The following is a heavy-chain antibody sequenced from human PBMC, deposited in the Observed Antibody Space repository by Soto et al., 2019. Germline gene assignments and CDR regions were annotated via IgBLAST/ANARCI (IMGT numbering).Heavy chain of an antibody. CDR3: ARATGADKEDY. Sequence: SLRLSCAASGFTFSSYGMHWVRQAPGKGLEWVAVIWYDGSNKYYADSVKGRFTISRDNAKNSLYLQMNSLRAEDTAVYYCARATGADKEDYWGQGTLVTVSS. D-gene: IGHD3-10*01. CDR2: IWYDGSNK. V-gene: IGHV3-33*03. J-gene: IGHJ4*02. CDR1: GFTFSSYG.